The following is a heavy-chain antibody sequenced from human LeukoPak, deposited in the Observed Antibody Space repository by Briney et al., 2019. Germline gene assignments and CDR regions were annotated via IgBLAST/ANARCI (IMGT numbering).Heavy chain of an antibody. Sequence: PGGSPRLSCAASGFTFTSYGMHWVRQAPGKGLEWVAFIRSDGSVKYYADSVKGRFTISRDNSKDTVFLQMNSLTTEDTAIYYCAKDSGPKTAFDMWGQGTMATVSS. J-gene: IGHJ3*02. CDR1: GFTFTSYG. D-gene: IGHD3-10*01. CDR3: AKDSGPKTAFDM. V-gene: IGHV3-30*02. CDR2: IRSDGSVK.